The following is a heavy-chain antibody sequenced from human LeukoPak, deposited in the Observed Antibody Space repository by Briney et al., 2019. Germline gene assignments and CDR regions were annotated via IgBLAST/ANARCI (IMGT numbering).Heavy chain of an antibody. CDR2: IRQDGGAK. CDR1: GFTFSSYW. V-gene: IGHV3-7*01. D-gene: IGHD3-22*01. Sequence: GGSLRLSCAASGFTFSSYWMHWVRQAPGEGLEWVANIRQDGGAKNYVDSVKGRFTISRDNAKNSLYLQMNSLRAEDTAVYYCASSAADSSVYQPPWGMVYWGQGTLVTVSS. J-gene: IGHJ4*02. CDR3: ASSAADSSVYQPPWGMVY.